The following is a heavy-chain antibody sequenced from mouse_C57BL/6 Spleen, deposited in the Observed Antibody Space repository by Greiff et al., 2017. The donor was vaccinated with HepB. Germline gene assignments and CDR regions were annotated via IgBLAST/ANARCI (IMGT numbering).Heavy chain of an antibody. D-gene: IGHD4-1*01. CDR3: ARNWDWDWFAY. J-gene: IGHJ3*01. CDR1: GYSITSGYY. V-gene: IGHV3-6*01. Sequence: EVQLQESGPGLVKPSQSLSLTCSVTGYSITSGYYWNWIRQFPGNKLEWMGYISYDGSNNYNPSLKNRISITRDTSKNQFFLKLNSVTTEDTATYYCARNWDWDWFAYWGQGTLVTVSA. CDR2: ISYDGSN.